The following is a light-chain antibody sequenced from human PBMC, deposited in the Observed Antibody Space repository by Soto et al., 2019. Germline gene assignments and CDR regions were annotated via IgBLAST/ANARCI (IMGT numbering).Light chain of an antibody. Sequence: IQVTQSPSSLSASVGDRVTITCRASQGIRDYLGWYQQKPGKAPKLLIYAASRLQSGVPSRFSGRGFGTDFTLTTSGLQPEDFAAYYCHQVNSYTHTRGQGTKLEIK. J-gene: IGKJ2*01. CDR1: QGIRDY. CDR2: AAS. V-gene: IGKV1-9*01. CDR3: HQVNSYTHT.